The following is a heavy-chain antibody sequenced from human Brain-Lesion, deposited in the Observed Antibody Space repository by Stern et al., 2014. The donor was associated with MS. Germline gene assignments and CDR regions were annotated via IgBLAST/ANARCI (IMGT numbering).Heavy chain of an antibody. CDR2: FDPVDGET. CDR3: ATDRDDFRSGYSAPTKGYGLDV. CDR1: GYTLTELS. Sequence: QVQLMQSGAEVKKPGASVKVSCKVSGYTLTELSMHWVRQAPGKGLEWMGGFDPVDGETIYAQKFQGRVTMTEDTSTDTAYMELSSLRSEDTAVYYCATDRDDFRSGYSAPTKGYGLDVWGQGTTVTVTS. V-gene: IGHV1-24*01. J-gene: IGHJ6*02. D-gene: IGHD3-3*01.